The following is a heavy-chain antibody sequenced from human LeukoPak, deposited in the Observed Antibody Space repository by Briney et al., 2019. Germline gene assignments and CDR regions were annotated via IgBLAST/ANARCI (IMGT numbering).Heavy chain of an antibody. V-gene: IGHV3-23*01. J-gene: IGHJ4*02. D-gene: IGHD3-3*01. Sequence: GGSLRLSCAASGFTFSSYAMSWVRQAPGKGLEWVSAISGSGGSTYYADSVKGRFTISRDNSKNTLYLQMNSLGAEDTAVYYCAKDLAVEWFFDYWGQGTLVTVPS. CDR1: GFTFSSYA. CDR2: ISGSGGST. CDR3: AKDLAVEWFFDY.